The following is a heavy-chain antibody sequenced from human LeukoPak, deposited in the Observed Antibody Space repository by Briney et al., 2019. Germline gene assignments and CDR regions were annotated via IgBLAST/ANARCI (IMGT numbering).Heavy chain of an antibody. V-gene: IGHV1-69*05. D-gene: IGHD3-3*01. CDR3: ASDANDFWSGYYGY. CDR2: IIPIFGTA. J-gene: IGHJ4*02. Sequence: SVKVSCKASGGTFSSYAISWVRQAPGQGLEWMGRIIPIFGTANYAQKFQGRVTITTDESTSTAYMELSSLRSEDTAVYYCASDANDFWSGYYGYWGQGTLVTVSS. CDR1: GGTFSSYA.